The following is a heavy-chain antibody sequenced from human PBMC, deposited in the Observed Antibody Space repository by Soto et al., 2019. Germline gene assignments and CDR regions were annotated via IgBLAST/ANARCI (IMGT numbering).Heavy chain of an antibody. D-gene: IGHD1-26*01. CDR3: ARHGKRPAYYFDY. J-gene: IGHJ4*02. V-gene: IGHV4-59*08. CDR2: IYYSGST. CDR1: GGSISSYY. Sequence: SETLSLTCTVSGGSISSYYWSWIRQPPGKGLEWIGYIYYSGSTNYNPSLKSRVTISVDTSKNPFSLKLSSVTAADTAVYYCARHGKRPAYYFDYWGQGTLVTVSS.